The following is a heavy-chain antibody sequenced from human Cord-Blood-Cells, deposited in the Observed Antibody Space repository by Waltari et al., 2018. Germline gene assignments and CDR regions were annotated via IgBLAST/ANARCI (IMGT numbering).Heavy chain of an antibody. Sequence: EVQLVQSGAEVKRPGESLKISCRVSGYSFTSTWMTWVREMHGKGLEWRGIIYPGDSDTRYSPSFQGQVTISADKSISTAYLQWSSLKASDTAMYYCARQVGDYGDYGGYFDYWGQGTLVTVSS. D-gene: IGHD4-17*01. CDR3: ARQVGDYGDYGGYFDY. CDR2: IYPGDSDT. J-gene: IGHJ4*02. V-gene: IGHV5-51*01. CDR1: GYSFTSTW.